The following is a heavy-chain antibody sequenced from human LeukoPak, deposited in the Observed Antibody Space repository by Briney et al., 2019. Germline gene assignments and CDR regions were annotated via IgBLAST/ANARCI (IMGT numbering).Heavy chain of an antibody. Sequence: SGGSLRLSCAASGFIFSISDMHWVSQAPGKSLQWVAFISYDGSKKHCADSVQGRCTISRDNSKNTLSLQLNSLRPDDTAVFYCSQGLLSWGQGTLLTVAA. CDR3: SQGLLS. V-gene: IGHV3-30*02. CDR2: ISYDGSKK. CDR1: GFIFSISD. J-gene: IGHJ5*02.